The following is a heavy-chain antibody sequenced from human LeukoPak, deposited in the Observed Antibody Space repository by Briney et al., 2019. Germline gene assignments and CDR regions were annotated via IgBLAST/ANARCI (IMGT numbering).Heavy chain of an antibody. CDR3: AKEVGYGSPYFDY. CDR2: ISFDESSE. CDR1: GFTFSNYG. Sequence: GGSLRLSCAASGFTFSNYGMHWVRQAPGKGLEWVALISFDESSEYYADSVRGRFSISRDNSKNTLYLQMNNARVDDTAVYYCAKEVGYGSPYFDYWGQGTLVTVSS. J-gene: IGHJ4*02. D-gene: IGHD5-12*01. V-gene: IGHV3-30*18.